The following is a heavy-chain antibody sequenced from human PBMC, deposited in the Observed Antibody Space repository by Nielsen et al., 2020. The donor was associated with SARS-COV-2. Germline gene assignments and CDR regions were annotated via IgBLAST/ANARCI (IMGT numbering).Heavy chain of an antibody. CDR3: AKGGTFDWLLSEYYYYGMDV. J-gene: IGHJ6*02. V-gene: IGHV3-30*18. CDR1: GFTFSSYG. D-gene: IGHD3-9*01. CDR2: ISYDGSNK. Sequence: GESLKISCAASGFTFSSYGMHWVHQAPGKGLEWVAVISYDGSNKYYADSVKGRFTISRDNSKNTLYLQMNSLRAEDTAVYYCAKGGTFDWLLSEYYYYGMDVWGQGTTVTVSS.